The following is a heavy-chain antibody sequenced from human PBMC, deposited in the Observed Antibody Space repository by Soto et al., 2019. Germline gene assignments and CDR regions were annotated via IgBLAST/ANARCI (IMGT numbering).Heavy chain of an antibody. CDR2: IRSKTDGGTT. J-gene: IGHJ3*02. CDR1: GITFSNAW. D-gene: IGHD6-13*01. CDR3: TTTRPGTNVFDN. Sequence: LRLSCAASGITFSNAWMNWVRQAPGKGLEYIGRIRSKTDGGTTEYAAPVEGRFTISRDDSKNTLYLQMGGLKTEDTAVYYCTTTRPGTNVFDNWGRGTLVTVSS. V-gene: IGHV3-15*01.